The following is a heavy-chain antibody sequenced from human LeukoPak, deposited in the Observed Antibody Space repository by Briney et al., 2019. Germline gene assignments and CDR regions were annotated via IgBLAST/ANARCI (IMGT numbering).Heavy chain of an antibody. CDR3: AKALTYSSSSPADY. CDR1: GFTFDDYP. J-gene: IGHJ4*02. Sequence: PGRSLRLSCAVSGFTFDDYPMHWVRQPPGKGLEWVSGISWNSGSIVYADSVEGRFTISRDSAKNSLYLQMNSLRPEDTALYYCAKALTYSSSSPADYWGQGTLVTVSS. CDR2: ISWNSGSI. V-gene: IGHV3-9*01. D-gene: IGHD6-6*01.